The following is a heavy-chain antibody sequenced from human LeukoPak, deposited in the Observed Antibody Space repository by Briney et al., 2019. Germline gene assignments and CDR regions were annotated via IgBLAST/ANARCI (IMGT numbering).Heavy chain of an antibody. Sequence: PGGSLRLSCAASGFTFSSYAMSWVRQAPGKGLEWVSAISGSGGSTYYADSVKGRFTISGDNSKNTLYLQMNSLRAEDTAVYYCAKESYYCSSTSCYSDFGGQGTLVTVSS. CDR3: AKESYYCSSTSCYSDF. J-gene: IGHJ4*02. D-gene: IGHD2-2*01. V-gene: IGHV3-23*01. CDR1: GFTFSSYA. CDR2: ISGSGGST.